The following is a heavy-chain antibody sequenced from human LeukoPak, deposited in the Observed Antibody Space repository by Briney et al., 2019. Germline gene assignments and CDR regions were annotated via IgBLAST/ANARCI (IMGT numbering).Heavy chain of an antibody. V-gene: IGHV3-66*01. J-gene: IGHJ4*02. CDR3: ARAPPDPYMVRGVMNENFDY. Sequence: GGSLRLSCAASGFTVSSNYMSWVRQAPGKGLEWVSVIYSDGSTYYADSVKGRFTISRDNSKNTLYLQMNSLRAEDTAVYYCARAPPDPYMVRGVMNENFDYWGQGTLVTVSS. CDR2: IYSDGST. D-gene: IGHD3-10*01. CDR1: GFTVSSNY.